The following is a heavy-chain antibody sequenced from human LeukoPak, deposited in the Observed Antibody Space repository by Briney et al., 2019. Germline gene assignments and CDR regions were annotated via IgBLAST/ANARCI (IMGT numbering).Heavy chain of an antibody. V-gene: IGHV3-21*01. Sequence: GGSLRLFRAASGFTFRIYSMNWVRQAPGKGLEWVSSISSSSTYIHYADSVKGRFTISRDNAKNTLYLQMNSLRAEDTAVYYCARDRDLFAVAGPRGWFDPWGQGTLVTVSS. J-gene: IGHJ5*02. CDR3: ARDRDLFAVAGPRGWFDP. CDR1: GFTFRIYS. D-gene: IGHD6-19*01. CDR2: ISSSSTYI.